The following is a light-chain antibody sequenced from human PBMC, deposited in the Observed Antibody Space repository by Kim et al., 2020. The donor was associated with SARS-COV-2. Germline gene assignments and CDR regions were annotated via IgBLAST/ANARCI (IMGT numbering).Light chain of an antibody. CDR3: AAWDDSLNGL. V-gene: IGLV1-44*01. CDR2: SNN. Sequence: PVQRVTIPCSGSSPNLGSNTVNWYQQLPGTAPKLLIYSNNQRPSGVPDRFSGSKSGTSASLAISGLQSEDEADYYCAAWDDSLNGLFGGGTQLTVL. J-gene: IGLJ2*01. CDR1: SPNLGSNT.